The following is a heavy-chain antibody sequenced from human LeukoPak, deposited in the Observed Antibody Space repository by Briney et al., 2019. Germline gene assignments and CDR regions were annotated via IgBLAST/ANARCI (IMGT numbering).Heavy chain of an antibody. D-gene: IGHD1-20*01. J-gene: IGHJ4*02. CDR3: AKLHLNNWAPDIDY. Sequence: SETLSLTCTVSGGSISSSSYYWGWIRQPPGKGLEWIGSIYYSGSTYYNPSLKSRVTISVDTSKNQFSLKLSSVTAADTAVYYCAKLHLNNWAPDIDYWGQGTLVTVSS. V-gene: IGHV4-39*01. CDR1: GGSISSSSYY. CDR2: IYYSGST.